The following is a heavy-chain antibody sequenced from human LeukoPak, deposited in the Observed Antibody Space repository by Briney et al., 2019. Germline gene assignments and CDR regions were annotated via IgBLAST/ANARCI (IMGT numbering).Heavy chain of an antibody. D-gene: IGHD2-21*02. CDR3: ARHCGGDCSVDY. CDR1: GGTFSSYA. J-gene: IGHJ4*02. V-gene: IGHV5-51*01. CDR2: IYPGDSDT. Sequence: GASVKVSCKASGGTFSSYAISWVRQAPGQGLEWMGIIYPGDSDTRYSPSFQGQVTISADKSISTAYLQWSSLKASDTAMYYCARHCGGDCSVDYWGQGTLVTVSS.